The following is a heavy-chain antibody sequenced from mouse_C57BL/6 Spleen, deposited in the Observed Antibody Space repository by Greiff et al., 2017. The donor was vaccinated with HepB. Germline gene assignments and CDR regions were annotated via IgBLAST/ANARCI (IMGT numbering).Heavy chain of an antibody. J-gene: IGHJ4*01. CDR3: ARGDYYGSSPYYYAMDY. V-gene: IGHV5-4*03. Sequence: EVKVVESGGGLVKPGGSLKLSCAASGFTFSSYAMSWVRQTPEKRLEWVATISDGGSYTYYPDNVKGRFTISRDNAKNNLYLQMSHLKSEDTAMYYCARGDYYGSSPYYYAMDYWGQGTSVTVSS. CDR2: ISDGGSYT. CDR1: GFTFSSYA. D-gene: IGHD1-1*01.